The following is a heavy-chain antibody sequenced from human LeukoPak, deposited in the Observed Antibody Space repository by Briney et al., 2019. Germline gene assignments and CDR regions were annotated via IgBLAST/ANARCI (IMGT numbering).Heavy chain of an antibody. D-gene: IGHD5-18*01. CDR3: ARDAQNIGYSYGQFDY. J-gene: IGHJ4*02. CDR1: GFTFSSYS. Sequence: GGSLRLSCAASGFTFSSYSMNWVRQAPGKGLEWVSYISSSSSTIYYADSVKGRFTISRDNAKNSLYLQMNSPRAEDTAVYYCARDAQNIGYSYGQFDYWGQGTLVTVSS. CDR2: ISSSSSTI. V-gene: IGHV3-48*01.